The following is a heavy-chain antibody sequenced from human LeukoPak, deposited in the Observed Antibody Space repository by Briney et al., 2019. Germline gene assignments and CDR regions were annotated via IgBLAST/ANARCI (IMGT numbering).Heavy chain of an antibody. CDR2: ISAYNGKT. CDR1: GYTFTGYY. D-gene: IGHD3-22*01. V-gene: IGHV1-18*04. CDR3: ARGSPSRYNYDSSGYYGGYFDY. J-gene: IGHJ4*02. Sequence: ASVKVSCKASGYTFTGYYIHWVRQAPGQGLEWMGWISAYNGKTYYAQKLQRRVTMTTDTSTSTGYMELRSLRSDDTAVYYCARGSPSRYNYDSSGYYGGYFDYWGQGTPVTVSS.